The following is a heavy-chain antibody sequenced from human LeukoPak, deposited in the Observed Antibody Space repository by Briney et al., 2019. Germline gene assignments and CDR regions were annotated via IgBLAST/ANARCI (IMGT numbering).Heavy chain of an antibody. V-gene: IGHV4-38-2*02. D-gene: IGHD4-11*01. J-gene: IGHJ4*02. CDR2: IYQSGNT. CDR1: GSSINSDFY. CDR3: ARISPTTQMNS. Sequence: SETLSLTCTVSGSSINSDFYWGWIRQSPGKGLDWIGNIYQSGNTFYNPSLQGRVTISLFKSKNQFSLKLTSVTAADTAVYYCARISPTTQMNSWGRGTLVTVSS.